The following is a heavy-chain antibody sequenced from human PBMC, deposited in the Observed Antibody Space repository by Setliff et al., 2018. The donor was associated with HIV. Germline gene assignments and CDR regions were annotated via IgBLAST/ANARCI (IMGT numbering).Heavy chain of an antibody. J-gene: IGHJ6*03. V-gene: IGHV4-39*01. CDR3: ARVPKTPIAAPYYYYMDV. Sequence: SETLSLTCTVSGDSMSSDNYFWVWVRQPPGKGLEWMGNIFHSGNTYYSPSLKSRVTMSLDTSMNQFSLKLTSVTAADTALYYCARVPKTPIAAPYYYYMDVWGKGTTVTVSS. D-gene: IGHD6-6*01. CDR2: IFHSGNT. CDR1: GDSMSSDNYF.